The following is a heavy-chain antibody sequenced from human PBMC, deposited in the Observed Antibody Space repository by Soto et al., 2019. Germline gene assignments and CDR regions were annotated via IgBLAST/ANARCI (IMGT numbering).Heavy chain of an antibody. CDR1: GFTFSSYA. J-gene: IGHJ4*02. D-gene: IGHD3-10*01. CDR2: IAGSASFT. CDR3: ARRRDRGVIDY. Sequence: EVQLLESGGGLVQPGESLKLSCAASGFTFSSYAMTWVRQAPGKGLEWVSAIAGSASFTHYADSVKGRFTISKDNSKNPRYLQMNSLRGEDTAVYYCARRRDRGVIDYWGLGTLVTVSS. V-gene: IGHV3-23*01.